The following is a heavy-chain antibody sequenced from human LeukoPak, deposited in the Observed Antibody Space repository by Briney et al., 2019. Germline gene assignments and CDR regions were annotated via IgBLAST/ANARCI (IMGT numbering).Heavy chain of an antibody. D-gene: IGHD2-15*01. CDR1: GASVNNGGYY. CDR2: VHDSVT. CDR3: AREGDCSGGSCYSYGWFDS. V-gene: IGHV4-61*08. Sequence: SETLSLTCSVSGASVNNGGYYWSWIRQPPGKELEWIAYVHDSVTDYNPSLNSRVTMLVDTSKNQFSLTLRSVTAADTAVYYCAREGDCSGGSCYSYGWFDSWGQGALVTVSS. J-gene: IGHJ5*01.